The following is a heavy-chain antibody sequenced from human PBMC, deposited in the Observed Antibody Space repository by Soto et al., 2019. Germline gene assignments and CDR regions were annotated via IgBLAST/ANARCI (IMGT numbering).Heavy chain of an antibody. CDR3: ARTQGGEDAFDI. J-gene: IGHJ3*02. CDR1: GFTFSSYA. V-gene: IGHV3-23*01. Sequence: GGSLRLSCAASGFTFSSYAMSWVRQAPGKGLEWVSAISGSGGSTYYADSVKGRFTISRDNSKNTLYLQMNSLRAEDTAVYYCARTQGGEDAFDIWGQGTMVTVSS. CDR2: ISGSGGST. D-gene: IGHD4-17*01.